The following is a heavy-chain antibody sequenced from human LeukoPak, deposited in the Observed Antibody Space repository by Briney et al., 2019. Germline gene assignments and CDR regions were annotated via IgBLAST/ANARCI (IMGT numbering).Heavy chain of an antibody. V-gene: IGHV4-38-2*01. D-gene: IGHD3-22*01. CDR1: GYSISSGYY. CDR2: IYHSGST. CDR3: ARLYYDSSGYYYLGAFDI. J-gene: IGHJ3*02. Sequence: PSETLSLTCAVSGYSISSGYYWGWIRQPPGKGLEWIGSIYHSGSTYYNPSLESRVTISVDTSKNQFSLKLSSVTAADTAVYYCARLYYDSSGYYYLGAFDIWGQGTMVTVSS.